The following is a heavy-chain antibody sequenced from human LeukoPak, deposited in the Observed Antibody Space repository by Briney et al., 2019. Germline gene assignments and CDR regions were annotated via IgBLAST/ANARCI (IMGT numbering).Heavy chain of an antibody. CDR2: ISWNSASI. D-gene: IGHD6-6*01. CDR3: AKDMGGSSSYFDY. V-gene: IGHV3-9*01. Sequence: QPGGSLRLSCAASGFTFDDYAMHWVPQAPGKALEWVSGISWNSASIGYAVSVEGRFTISRDNAKNSLYLQMNSLSAEYTDLYYCAKDMGGSSSYFDYWGQGTLVTVSS. CDR1: GFTFDDYA. J-gene: IGHJ4*02.